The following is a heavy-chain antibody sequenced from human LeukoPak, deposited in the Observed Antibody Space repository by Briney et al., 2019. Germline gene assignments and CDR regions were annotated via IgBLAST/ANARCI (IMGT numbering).Heavy chain of an antibody. V-gene: IGHV3-33*01. CDR1: GFNFSNYG. CDR3: ARDSGFGELVTYYFDY. J-gene: IGHJ4*02. CDR2: IWYDGNTK. Sequence: PGRSLRLSCAASGFNFSNYGMHWVRQVPGTGLEWVAVIWYDGNTKYYANYVKGRFTVSRDNSKNTPYLQMNILRPEDTAIYYCARDSGFGELVTYYFDYWGQGTLVTVSS. D-gene: IGHD3-10*01.